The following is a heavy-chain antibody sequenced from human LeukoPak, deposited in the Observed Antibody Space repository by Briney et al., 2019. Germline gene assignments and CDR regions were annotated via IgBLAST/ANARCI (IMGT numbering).Heavy chain of an antibody. Sequence: ASVKVSCKASGYTFTAYYMHWVRQAPGQRLEWMGWINPDSGGPNYAQNFQGRVTMTRDTSISTTYMELSRLTSDDTAVYFCARVNRYSNDAHSRDDTFDIWGQGTMVTVSS. CDR1: GYTFTAYY. CDR3: ARVNRYSNDAHSRDDTFDI. D-gene: IGHD6-13*01. J-gene: IGHJ3*02. V-gene: IGHV1-2*02. CDR2: INPDSGGP.